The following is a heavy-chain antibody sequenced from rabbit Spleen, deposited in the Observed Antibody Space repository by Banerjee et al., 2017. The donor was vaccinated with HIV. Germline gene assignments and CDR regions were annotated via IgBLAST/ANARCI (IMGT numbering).Heavy chain of an antibody. V-gene: IGHV1S40*01. J-gene: IGHJ6*01. CDR3: ARDTGSSFSSYGMDL. Sequence: QQLVESGGGLVKPGASLTLTCKASGFSFSNGYDMCWVRQAPGKGLEWIACIYAGTIGSTYSASWAKGRFTCSKTSSTTVTLQMTSLTVADTATYFCARDTGSSFSSYGMDLWGQGTLVTVS. D-gene: IGHD8-1*01. CDR1: GFSFSNGYD. CDR2: IYAGTIGST.